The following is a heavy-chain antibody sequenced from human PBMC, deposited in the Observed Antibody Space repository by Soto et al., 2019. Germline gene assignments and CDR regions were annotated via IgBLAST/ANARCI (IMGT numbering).Heavy chain of an antibody. V-gene: IGHV4-59*01. CDR3: ARSMVRGAYYFDY. Sequence: QVQLQESGPGLVKPSETLSLTCTVSGGSISSYYWSWIRQPPGKGLEWIGYIYYSGSTNYNPSLKSRVTISVDTSKNQFSLKLSSVTAADTAVYYCARSMVRGAYYFDYWGQGTLVTVSS. CDR2: IYYSGST. D-gene: IGHD3-10*01. J-gene: IGHJ4*02. CDR1: GGSISSYY.